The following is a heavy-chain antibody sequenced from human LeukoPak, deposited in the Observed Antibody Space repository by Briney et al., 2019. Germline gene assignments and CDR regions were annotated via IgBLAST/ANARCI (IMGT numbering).Heavy chain of an antibody. J-gene: IGHJ6*02. Sequence: GRSLRLSCVASGFPFDDYAIHWVRQAPGKGLEWVSGSSWKTASTGYANSVKGRFTISRDNAKNSLYLQMNSLGAEDTALYYCARDNWGIAATGTYGMDVWGQGTTVTVSS. CDR1: GFPFDDYA. CDR3: ARDNWGIAATGTYGMDV. V-gene: IGHV3-9*01. CDR2: SSWKTAST. D-gene: IGHD6-13*01.